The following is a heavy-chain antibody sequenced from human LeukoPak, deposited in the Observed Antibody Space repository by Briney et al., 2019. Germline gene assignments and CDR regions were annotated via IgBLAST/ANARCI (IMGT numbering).Heavy chain of an antibody. CDR2: INPNSGGT. V-gene: IGHV1-2*02. D-gene: IGHD3-3*01. CDR3: ASARGITIFGVVIGWFDP. J-gene: IGHJ5*02. Sequence: ASVKVSCKASGYTFTGYYMHWVRQAPGQGLEWMGWINPNSGGTNYAQKFQGRVTMTRDTSISTAHMELSRLRSDDTAVYYCASARGITIFGVVIGWFDPWGQGTLVTVSS. CDR1: GYTFTGYY.